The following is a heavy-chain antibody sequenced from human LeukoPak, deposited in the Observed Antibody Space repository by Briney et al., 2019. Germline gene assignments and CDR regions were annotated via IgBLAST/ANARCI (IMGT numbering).Heavy chain of an antibody. CDR1: GYTFTSYA. CDR2: INAGNGNT. J-gene: IGHJ5*02. CDR3: ARRNSSGWYNWFDP. V-gene: IGHV1-3*01. Sequence: GASVKVSCKASGYTFTSYAMHWVRQAPGQRLEWMGWINAGNGNTKYSQKFQGRVTITRDTSASTAYMELGSLRSEDTAVYYCARRNSSGWYNWFDPWGQGTLVTVSS. D-gene: IGHD6-19*01.